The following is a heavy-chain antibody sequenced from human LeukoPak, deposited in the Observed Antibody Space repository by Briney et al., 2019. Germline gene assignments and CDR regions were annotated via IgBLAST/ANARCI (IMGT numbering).Heavy chain of an antibody. J-gene: IGHJ4*02. CDR2: SYYSGST. D-gene: IGHD2-8*01. CDR3: ARNAADCTTSACYDS. V-gene: IGHV4-59*01. CDR1: GGSISSYY. Sequence: SETLSLTCTVSGGSISSYYWSWIRQPPGKGLEWIGYSYYSGSTNYNPSLKSRVTISVDTSKNQFSLKLSSVTAADTAVYHCARNAADCTTSACYDSWGQGTLVTVSS.